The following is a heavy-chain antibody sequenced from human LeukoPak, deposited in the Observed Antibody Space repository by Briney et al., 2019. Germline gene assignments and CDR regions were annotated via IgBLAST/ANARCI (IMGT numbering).Heavy chain of an antibody. CDR1: GFTFSSYW. V-gene: IGHV3-74*01. J-gene: IGHJ3*02. CDR3: ARAGRYGDYPGGFDM. D-gene: IGHD4-17*01. CDR2: ISTDGSST. Sequence: GGSLRLSCAASGFTFSSYWMHWVRQPPGKGLVWVSRISTDGSSTSYADSVKGRFTISRDNAKNTLYLQMNSLRAEDTAVYYCARAGRYGDYPGGFDMWGQGTMVSVCS.